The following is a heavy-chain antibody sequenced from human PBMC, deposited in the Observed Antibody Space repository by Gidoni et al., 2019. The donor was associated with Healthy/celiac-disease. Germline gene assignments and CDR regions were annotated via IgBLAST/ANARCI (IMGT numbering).Heavy chain of an antibody. D-gene: IGHD6-13*01. J-gene: IGHJ6*03. CDR2: ISGSGGST. Sequence: EVQLLESGGGLVQPGGSLRLSCAAPGITFSSDAMSWVRQAPGKGLEWVAGISGSGGSTYYADSVKGRFTISRDNSKNTLYLQMNSLRAEDTAVYYCAKAAYSSSTMYYMDVWGKGTTVTVSS. CDR1: GITFSSDA. V-gene: IGHV3-23*01. CDR3: AKAAYSSSTMYYMDV.